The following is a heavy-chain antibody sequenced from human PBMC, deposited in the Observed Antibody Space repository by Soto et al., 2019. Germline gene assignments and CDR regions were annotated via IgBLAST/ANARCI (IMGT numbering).Heavy chain of an antibody. CDR1: GFTVSSNY. CDR3: AKDHDEDFGYDLDYFNS. D-gene: IGHD5-12*01. V-gene: IGHV3-66*01. CDR2: IYSGGST. J-gene: IGHJ4*02. Sequence: GGSLRLSCASSGFTVSSNYMSWVRQAPGKGLEWVSVIYSGGSTYYADSVKGRFTISRDNAKNSLFLQMNSLTADDTALYYCAKDHDEDFGYDLDYFNSWGQGTQVTVSS.